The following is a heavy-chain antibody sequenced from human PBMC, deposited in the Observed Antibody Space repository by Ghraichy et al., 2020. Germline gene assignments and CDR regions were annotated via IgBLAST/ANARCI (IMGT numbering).Heavy chain of an antibody. CDR2: ISGSSGST. V-gene: IGHV3-23*01. D-gene: IGHD6-13*01. Sequence: GGSLRLSCAASGFTFSSYAMSWVRQAPGKGLAWVSSISGSSGSTFYADSVKGRFTVSRDNSRNTLYLQLNSLRDEDTAIYYCAKERSWPGVTRGGGFYLDSWGQGTLVTVSS. CDR3: AKERSWPGVTRGGGFYLDS. J-gene: IGHJ4*02. CDR1: GFTFSSYA.